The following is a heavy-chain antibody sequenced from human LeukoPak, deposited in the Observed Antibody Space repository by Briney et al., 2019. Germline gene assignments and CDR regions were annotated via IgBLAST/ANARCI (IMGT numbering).Heavy chain of an antibody. CDR1: GFTVSSNY. J-gene: IGHJ4*02. CDR3: ATGPCDGDCYSG. Sequence: GGSLRLSCAASGFTVSSNYMSWVRQAPGKGLEWVSVIYSGGSTYYADSVKGRVTVSRDNSENRLFLQMHTLRADDTAVYYCATGPCDGDCYSGWGQGTLVTVSS. CDR2: IYSGGST. D-gene: IGHD2-21*02. V-gene: IGHV3-53*01.